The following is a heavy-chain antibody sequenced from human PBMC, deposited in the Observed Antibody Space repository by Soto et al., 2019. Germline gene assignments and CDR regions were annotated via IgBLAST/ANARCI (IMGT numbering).Heavy chain of an antibody. V-gene: IGHV4-39*01. CDR1: GGSISSSSYY. D-gene: IGHD2-21*01. J-gene: IGHJ6*02. Sequence: PSETLSLTCTVSGGSISSSSYYWGWIRQPPGKGLEWIGSIYYSGSTYYNPSLKSRVTISVDTSKNQFSLKLSSVTAADTAVYYCARHIVVVHRYTKSGRGHLDGMDVWGQGTTVTVSS. CDR2: IYYSGST. CDR3: ARHIVVVHRYTKSGRGHLDGMDV.